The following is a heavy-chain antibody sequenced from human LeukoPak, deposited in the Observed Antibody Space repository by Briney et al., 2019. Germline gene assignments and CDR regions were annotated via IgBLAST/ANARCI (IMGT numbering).Heavy chain of an antibody. J-gene: IGHJ3*01. D-gene: IGHD2-21*02. Sequence: SVKVSCKASGYTFSGYGINWVRQAPGQGLEWMGGIIPIFGTANYAQKFQGRVTITTDKSTSTTYMELSSLRSEDTAVYYCARTVVVTAEHAFDVWGQGTMVTVSS. CDR1: GYTFSGYG. CDR2: IIPIFGTA. CDR3: ARTVVVTAEHAFDV. V-gene: IGHV1-69*05.